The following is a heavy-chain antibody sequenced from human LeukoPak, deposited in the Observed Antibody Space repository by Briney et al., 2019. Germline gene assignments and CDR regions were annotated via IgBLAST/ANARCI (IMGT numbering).Heavy chain of an antibody. Sequence: GGTLRLSCAASGFTFSSYWMHWVRQAPGKGLVWVSRINSDGSSTSYADSVKGRFTISRDNAKNTLYLQMNSLRAEDTAVYYCARDRDYDILTGYYNPVFDYWGQGTLVTVSS. V-gene: IGHV3-74*01. CDR3: ARDRDYDILTGYYNPVFDY. CDR2: INSDGSST. D-gene: IGHD3-9*01. J-gene: IGHJ4*02. CDR1: GFTFSSYW.